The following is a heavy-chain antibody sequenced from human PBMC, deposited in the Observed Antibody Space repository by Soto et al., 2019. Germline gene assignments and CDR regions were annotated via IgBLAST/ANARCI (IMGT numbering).Heavy chain of an antibody. CDR1: GYTFTSYG. Sequence: GASVKVSCKASGYTFTSYGISWVRQAPGQGLEWMGGIIPIFGTTNYAQRFQGRVTITADESTSTAYMELSSLRSEDTAVYYCARVSSSWYKDYFDYWGQGTLVTVSS. CDR2: IIPIFGTT. D-gene: IGHD6-13*01. V-gene: IGHV1-69*13. CDR3: ARVSSSWYKDYFDY. J-gene: IGHJ4*02.